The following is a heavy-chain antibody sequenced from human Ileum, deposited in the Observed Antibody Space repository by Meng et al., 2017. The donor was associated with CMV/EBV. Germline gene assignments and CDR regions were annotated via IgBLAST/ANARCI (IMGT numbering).Heavy chain of an antibody. J-gene: IGHJ4*02. CDR2: IRYDGTVQ. CDR3: AKVGFGWYSIDY. V-gene: IGHV3-30*02. CDR1: GFTFSIYG. D-gene: IGHD6-19*01. Sequence: QVQLVVSGGGVVQPGGARRLPWPASGFTFSIYGMHWVRQAPGKGLEWVAFIRYDGTVQNYADSVKGRFTISRDNSWNMLSLEMNSLRPEDTAVYYCAKVGFGWYSIDYWGQGTLVTVSS.